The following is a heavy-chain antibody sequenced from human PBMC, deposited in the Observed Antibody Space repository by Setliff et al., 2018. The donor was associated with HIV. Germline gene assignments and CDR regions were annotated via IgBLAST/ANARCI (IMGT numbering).Heavy chain of an antibody. Sequence: ASVKVSCKASGYTFRNQGLSWVRQAPGQGPEWMGWISVDSGDSYYGQKFQDRVITTADTSTNTAYMELRSLRSDDSAIYYCARVLIGGRDIVVGAHDYWGQGTLVTVSS. CDR1: GYTFRNQG. CDR3: ARVLIGGRDIVVGAHDY. D-gene: IGHD2-15*01. V-gene: IGHV1-18*01. CDR2: ISVDSGDS. J-gene: IGHJ4*02.